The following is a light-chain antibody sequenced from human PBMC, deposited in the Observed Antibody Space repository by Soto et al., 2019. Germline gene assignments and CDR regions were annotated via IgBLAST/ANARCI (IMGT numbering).Light chain of an antibody. CDR3: QQRGSWPPTWT. J-gene: IGKJ1*01. CDR1: QSVSRSY. V-gene: IGKV3-20*01. Sequence: IVLTQSPGTLYLSPGERATLSCLASQSVSRSYVAWYQQKPGQAPRLLIYGAPSRATGIPARFSGSWSGTDFTLTINGLEPEDSAVYYCQQRGSWPPTWTFGQGTKVDI. CDR2: GAP.